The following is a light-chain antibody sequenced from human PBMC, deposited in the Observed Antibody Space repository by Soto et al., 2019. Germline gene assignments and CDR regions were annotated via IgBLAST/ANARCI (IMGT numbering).Light chain of an antibody. Sequence: EIVMTQSPATLSVSPGERATLSCRASQSVSSNLAWYQQKPGQAPRLLIYGASTRATVIPARFSGSGSGTEFTLTISSLQSEDFAVYSCQQYNNWPRTFGQGTKVEIK. CDR3: QQYNNWPRT. CDR2: GAS. V-gene: IGKV3-15*01. J-gene: IGKJ1*01. CDR1: QSVSSN.